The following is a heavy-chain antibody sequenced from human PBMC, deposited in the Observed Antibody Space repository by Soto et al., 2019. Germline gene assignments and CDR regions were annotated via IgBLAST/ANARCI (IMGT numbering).Heavy chain of an antibody. CDR1: GFTFGAYS. D-gene: IGHD1-1*01. V-gene: IGHV3-21*01. Sequence: PGGSLRLSCAVSGFTFGAYSLSWVRQAPGRGLEWVSSINPSGTDIHYADSVEGRITVSRDNAKSSLYLQMINLRVEDTAVYYCARDWPTGDSREAFDHWGQGTLVTVSS. CDR3: ARDWPTGDSREAFDH. CDR2: INPSGTDI. J-gene: IGHJ4*02.